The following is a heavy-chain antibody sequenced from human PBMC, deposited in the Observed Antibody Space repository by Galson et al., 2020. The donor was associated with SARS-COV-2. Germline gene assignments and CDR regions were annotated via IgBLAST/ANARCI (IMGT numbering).Heavy chain of an antibody. CDR1: GGSFSGYY. CDR2: INHSGST. D-gene: IGHD3-3*01. CDR3: ARGGRFLEWLVIIRHPYGMDV. Sequence: SETLSLTCAVYGGSFSGYYWSWIRQPPGKGLEWIGEINHSGSTNYNPSLKSRVTISVDTSKNQFSLKLSSVTAADTAVYYCARGGRFLEWLVIIRHPYGMDVWGQGTTVTVSS. J-gene: IGHJ6*02. V-gene: IGHV4-34*01.